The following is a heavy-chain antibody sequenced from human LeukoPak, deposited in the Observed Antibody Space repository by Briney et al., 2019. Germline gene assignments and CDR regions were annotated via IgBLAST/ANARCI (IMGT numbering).Heavy chain of an antibody. D-gene: IGHD2-2*01. V-gene: IGHV3-30*02. J-gene: IGHJ4*02. CDR3: AKDIVVVPAAMAFDY. Sequence: PGGSLRLSCAAFGFTFSSYGMHWVRQAPGKGLEWVAFIRYDGSNKYYADSVKGRFTISRDNSKNTLYLQMNSLRAEDTAVYYCAKDIVVVPAAMAFDYWGQGTLVTVSS. CDR2: IRYDGSNK. CDR1: GFTFSSYG.